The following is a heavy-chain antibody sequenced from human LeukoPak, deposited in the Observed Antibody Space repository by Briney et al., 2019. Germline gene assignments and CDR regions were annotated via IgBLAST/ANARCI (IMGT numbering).Heavy chain of an antibody. CDR2: ISYDGRNK. J-gene: IGHJ5*02. V-gene: IGHV3-30*04. CDR3: ARGSWRFDNGDSGFDP. Sequence: GGSLRLSCAASGFTFSSYAIHWVRQAPGKGLEWVAVISYDGRNKNYADSVKGRFTISRDNSKNTLYLQMSSLRTEDTAVYYCARGSWRFDNGDSGFDPWGQGTLVTVSS. CDR1: GFTFSSYA. D-gene: IGHD4-17*01.